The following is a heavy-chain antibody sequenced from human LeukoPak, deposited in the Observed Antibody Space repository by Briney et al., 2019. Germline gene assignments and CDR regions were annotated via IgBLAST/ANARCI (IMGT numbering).Heavy chain of an antibody. CDR2: IYTSGIT. Sequence: SETLSLTCTVSGGSISSYYWSSIRQPAGKGLGWIGRIYTSGITNYNPSLKSRVTMSVDTSKNQFSLKLSSVTAADTAVYYCARDLPGSSDYWGQGTLVTVSS. CDR3: ARDLPGSSDY. J-gene: IGHJ4*02. CDR1: GGSISSYY. V-gene: IGHV4-4*07. D-gene: IGHD1-26*01.